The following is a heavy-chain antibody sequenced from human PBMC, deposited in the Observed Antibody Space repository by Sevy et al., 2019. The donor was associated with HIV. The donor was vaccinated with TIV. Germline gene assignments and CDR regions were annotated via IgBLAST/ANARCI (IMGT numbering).Heavy chain of an antibody. D-gene: IGHD3-10*01. CDR3: ARDRGSEGWFDP. CDR2: IIPIFGTA. CDR1: GGTFSSYA. Sequence: SVKVSCKASGGTFSSYAISWVRQAPGQGLEWMGGIIPIFGTANYAQKFQGRVTITADESTSTAYMELSSLRSEDTAVYYCARDRGSEGWFDPWGQGTLVTVSS. J-gene: IGHJ5*02. V-gene: IGHV1-69*13.